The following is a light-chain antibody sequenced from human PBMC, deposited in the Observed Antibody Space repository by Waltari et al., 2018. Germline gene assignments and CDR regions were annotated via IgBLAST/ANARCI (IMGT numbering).Light chain of an antibody. Sequence: LALTQSPATLSLSPGERATLSCRASRSVSSDLVWYQQKPGQVPRLLIYDASNRATGIPARFSGRGSGTDFTLTISSLEPEDFAVYYCQQRRSWVTFGGGTKVEIK. V-gene: IGKV3-11*01. CDR2: DAS. J-gene: IGKJ4*01. CDR1: RSVSSD. CDR3: QQRRSWVT.